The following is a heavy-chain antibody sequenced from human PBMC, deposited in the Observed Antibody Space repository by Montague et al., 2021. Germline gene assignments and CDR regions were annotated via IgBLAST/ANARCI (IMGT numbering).Heavy chain of an antibody. CDR3: ARGLFGTVNGQYSGGWYYFDK. CDR2: INHSGSA. Sequence: SETLSLTCGLSGGSLSGYYWAWIRQTPGQGLEWIGNINHSGSAKYNPSLKNRVSISVGTSNNQFFLDLTSVTAADTAMYFCARGLFGTVNGQYSGGWYYFDKWGQGTMVTVSS. CDR1: GGSLSGYY. V-gene: IGHV4-34*01. D-gene: IGHD6-19*01. J-gene: IGHJ4*02.